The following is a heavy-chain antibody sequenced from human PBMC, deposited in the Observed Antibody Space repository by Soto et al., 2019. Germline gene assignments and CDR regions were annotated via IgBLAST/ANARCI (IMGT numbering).Heavy chain of an antibody. CDR1: GGTFSSYA. J-gene: IGHJ4*02. D-gene: IGHD1-26*01. Sequence: SVKVSCKASGGTFSSYAISWVRQAPGQGLEWMGGIIPIFGTANYAQKFQGRVTITADESTSTAYMELSSLRAEDTAVYYCAKMYSGSSPLQYWGQGTLVTVSS. CDR3: AKMYSGSSPLQY. CDR2: IIPIFGTA. V-gene: IGHV1-69*13.